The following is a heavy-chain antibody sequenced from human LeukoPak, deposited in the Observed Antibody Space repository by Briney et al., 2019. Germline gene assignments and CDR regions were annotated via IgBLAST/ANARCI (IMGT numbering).Heavy chain of an antibody. J-gene: IGHJ4*02. CDR1: GFTFSSYW. V-gene: IGHV3-7*01. CDR2: IKQDGSEK. D-gene: IGHD1-26*01. Sequence: GGSLRLSCAASGFTFSSYWMNWVRQAPGKGLEWVANIKQDGSEKYYVDSVRGRFTISRDNAQNSLYLQMNSLRAEDTAVYYCAREVGYSGSYWGTYFDYWGQGTLVTVSS. CDR3: AREVGYSGSYWGTYFDY.